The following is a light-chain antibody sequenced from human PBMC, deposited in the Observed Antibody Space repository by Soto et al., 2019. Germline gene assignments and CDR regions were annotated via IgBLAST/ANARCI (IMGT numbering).Light chain of an antibody. CDR1: QSVGTN. Sequence: IVMTQSPATLSVSPGEKATLSCRASQSVGTNLAWYQQKPGQPPRLLIYASSTRVTGVPVRFSGSGSGTDFTLTISSLQSEDFAVYYCQHYNKWPPDYTFGPGTKVDIK. V-gene: IGKV3D-15*01. CDR3: QHYNKWPPDYT. CDR2: ASS. J-gene: IGKJ3*01.